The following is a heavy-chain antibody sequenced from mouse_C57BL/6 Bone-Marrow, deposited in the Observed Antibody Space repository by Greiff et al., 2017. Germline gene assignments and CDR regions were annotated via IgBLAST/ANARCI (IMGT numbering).Heavy chain of an antibody. Sequence: VMLVESGPELVKPGASVKISCKASGYAFSSSWMNWVKQRPGKGLEWIGRIYPGDGDTNYNGKFKGKATLTADKSSSTAYMQLSSLTSEDSAVYFCAISSGYVFDYWGQGTTLTVSS. CDR2: IYPGDGDT. CDR3: AISSGYVFDY. D-gene: IGHD3-2*02. CDR1: GYAFSSSW. V-gene: IGHV1-82*01. J-gene: IGHJ2*01.